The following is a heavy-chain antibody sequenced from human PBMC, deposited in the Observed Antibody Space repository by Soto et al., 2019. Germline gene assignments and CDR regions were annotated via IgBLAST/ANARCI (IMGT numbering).Heavy chain of an antibody. J-gene: IGHJ4*02. CDR3: ARDVSGWYYYDSTGYYHFDS. Sequence: QVQLVQSGAEVKKPGASVKVSCKASGYTFTSHGISWVRQAPGQGLEWLGWISGYDGKTKYAERFEGRVTMTTDTSTSTAYMEVRSLRSDDTAVYYCARDVSGWYYYDSTGYYHFDSWGQGTLVTVSS. CDR1: GYTFTSHG. D-gene: IGHD3-22*01. CDR2: ISGYDGKT. V-gene: IGHV1-18*01.